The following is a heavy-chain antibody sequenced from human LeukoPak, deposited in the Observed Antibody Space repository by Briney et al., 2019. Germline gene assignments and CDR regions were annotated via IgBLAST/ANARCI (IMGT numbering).Heavy chain of an antibody. J-gene: IGHJ4*02. CDR3: AKAGCSSTTCYANS. CDR1: GFSFSTYA. Sequence: GGSLRLPCTASGFSFSTYAMHWVRQAPGKGLEWVAVISYDGSNKYYVDAVKGRFTISRDNSKNTLYLQMNSLRADDTSVYYCAKAGCSSTTCYANSWGQGNLLIVSS. CDR2: ISYDGSNK. V-gene: IGHV3-30*18. D-gene: IGHD2-2*01.